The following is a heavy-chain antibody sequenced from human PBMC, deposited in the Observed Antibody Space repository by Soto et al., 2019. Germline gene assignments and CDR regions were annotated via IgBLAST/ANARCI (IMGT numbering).Heavy chain of an antibody. J-gene: IGHJ4*02. D-gene: IGHD5-18*01. V-gene: IGHV5-51*01. CDR2: IYPGDSDT. CDR1: GYSFTSYW. CDR3: AIMGGYSYHPFRLDY. Sequence: GESLKISCKGSGYSFTSYWIGWVRQMPGKGLEWMGIIYPGDSDTRYSPSFQGQVTISADKSISTAYLQWSSLKASDTAMYYCAIMGGYSYHPFRLDYWGQGTLVTVSS.